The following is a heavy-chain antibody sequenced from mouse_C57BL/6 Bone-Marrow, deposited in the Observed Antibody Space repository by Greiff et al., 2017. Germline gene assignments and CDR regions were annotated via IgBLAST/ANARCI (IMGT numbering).Heavy chain of an antibody. Sequence: QVQLQQPGAELVRPGTSVKMSCKASGYTFTNYWIGWAKQRPGHGLEWIGDIYPGGGYTNYNEKFKGKATLTADKSSSTAYMQFSSLTSEDSAIYYCARSHLLLRFHYFDYGGQGTTLTVSS. CDR2: IYPGGGYT. CDR1: GYTFTNYW. V-gene: IGHV1-63*01. J-gene: IGHJ2*01. CDR3: ARSHLLLRFHYFDY. D-gene: IGHD1-1*01.